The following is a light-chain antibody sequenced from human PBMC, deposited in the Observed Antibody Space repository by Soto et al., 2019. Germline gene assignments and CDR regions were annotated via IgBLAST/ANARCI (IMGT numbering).Light chain of an antibody. CDR1: QSISSH. CDR2: AAS. J-gene: IGKJ3*01. Sequence: DIQMTQSPSSLSASVGDRVTITCRASQSISSHLNWYQQKPGKAPKLLIYAASSLQSGVPSRFRGSGSGTDFTLTISSLQPEDFATYYCQQSYSTPFTFGPGTKVDIK. CDR3: QQSYSTPFT. V-gene: IGKV1-39*01.